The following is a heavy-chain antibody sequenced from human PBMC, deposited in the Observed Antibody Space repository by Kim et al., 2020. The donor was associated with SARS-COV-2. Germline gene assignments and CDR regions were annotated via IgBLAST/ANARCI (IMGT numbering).Heavy chain of an antibody. CDR3: ARESGHVVVVVVAPYYYY. V-gene: IGHV4-34*01. Sequence: SETLSLTCAVYGGSFSGYYWSWIRQPPGKGLEWIGEINHSGSTNYNPSLKSRVTISVDTSKNQFSLKLSSVTAADTAVNYCARESGHVVVVVVAPYYYY. CDR1: GGSFSGYY. J-gene: IGHJ6*01. CDR2: INHSGST. D-gene: IGHD2-15*01.